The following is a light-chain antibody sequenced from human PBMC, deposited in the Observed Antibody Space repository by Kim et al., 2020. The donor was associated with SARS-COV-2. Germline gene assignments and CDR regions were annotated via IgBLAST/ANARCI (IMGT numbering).Light chain of an antibody. CDR1: RSNIASNS. J-gene: IGLJ3*02. CDR3: ASWDDRLNGWV. V-gene: IGLV1-44*01. CDR2: TTN. Sequence: QRVTISCSGSRSNIASNSVDWFQHLPGTAPKRLIHTTNQRPSGVPDRFSGFKSGTSASLAISGLQSEDEADYYCASWDDRLNGWVFGGGTKVTVL.